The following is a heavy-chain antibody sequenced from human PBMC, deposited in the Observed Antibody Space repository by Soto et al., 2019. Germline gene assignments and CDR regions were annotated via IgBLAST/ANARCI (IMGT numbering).Heavy chain of an antibody. D-gene: IGHD3-22*01. J-gene: IGHJ4*02. CDR2: ISAYNGNT. Sequence: ASVKVSCKASGYTFTSYGISWVRQAPGQGLEWMGWISAYNGNTNYAQKLQGRVTMTTDTSASTAYMELRSLRSDDTAVYYCARGNYDSSGYYFQVPNYYFDYWGQGTLVTVSS. CDR1: GYTFTSYG. CDR3: ARGNYDSSGYYFQVPNYYFDY. V-gene: IGHV1-18*01.